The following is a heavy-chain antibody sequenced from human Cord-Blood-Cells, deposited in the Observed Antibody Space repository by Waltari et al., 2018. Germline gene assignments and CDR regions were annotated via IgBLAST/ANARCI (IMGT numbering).Heavy chain of an antibody. CDR1: GGSFSGYY. CDR2: INHSGST. CDR3: ARGRSGTIWFGESYGMDV. D-gene: IGHD3-10*01. V-gene: IGHV4-34*01. Sequence: QVQLQQWGAGLLKPSETLSLTCAVYGGSFSGYYWSWIRQPPGKGLVWIGEINHSGSTNYNPSLKSRVTISVDTSKNQFSLKLSSVTAADTAVYYCARGRSGTIWFGESYGMDVWGQGTTVTVSS. J-gene: IGHJ6*02.